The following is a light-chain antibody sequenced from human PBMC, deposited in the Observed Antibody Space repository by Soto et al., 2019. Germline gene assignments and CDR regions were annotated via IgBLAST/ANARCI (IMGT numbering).Light chain of an antibody. J-gene: IGKJ5*01. CDR3: QQSYRNPIT. CDR2: AAS. V-gene: IGKV1-39*01. CDR1: QSISNY. Sequence: DIQMTQSPSTLSSSVGDTVTVTCRASQSISNYLNWYQQKPGKAPNLLIHAASSLQSGVPPRFSGSGSGTDFTLTISSLQPEDFATYFCQQSYRNPITFGQGTRLEI.